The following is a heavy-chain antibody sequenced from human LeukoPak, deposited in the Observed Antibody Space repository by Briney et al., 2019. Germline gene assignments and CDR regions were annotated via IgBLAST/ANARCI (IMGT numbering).Heavy chain of an antibody. J-gene: IGHJ4*02. D-gene: IGHD3-22*01. CDR1: GFAFSKYA. V-gene: IGHV3-23*01. CDR3: VRDDDRPDNGLDY. Sequence: GGSLRLSCAASGFAFSKYAMMWVRQAPGKGLEWVSAIRGSGGDTEYADSVRGRFTISRDNSKNTLYLQMNSLRAEDTAVYYCVRDDDRPDNGLDYWGQGTLVTVSS. CDR2: IRGSGGDT.